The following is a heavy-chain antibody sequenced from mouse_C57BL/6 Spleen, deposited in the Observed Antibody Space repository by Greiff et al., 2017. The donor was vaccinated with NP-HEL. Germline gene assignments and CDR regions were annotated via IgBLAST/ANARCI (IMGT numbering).Heavy chain of an antibody. J-gene: IGHJ3*01. CDR2: INPYNGDT. D-gene: IGHD2-3*01. CDR3: ARWAVTTPFAY. V-gene: IGHV1-20*01. CDR1: GYSFTGYF. Sequence: EVQLQQSGPELVKPGDSVKISCKASGYSFTGYFMNWVMQSHGKSLEWIGRINPYNGDTFYNQKFKGKATLTVDKSSSTAHMELRSLTSEDSAVYYCARWAVTTPFAYWGQGTLVTVSA.